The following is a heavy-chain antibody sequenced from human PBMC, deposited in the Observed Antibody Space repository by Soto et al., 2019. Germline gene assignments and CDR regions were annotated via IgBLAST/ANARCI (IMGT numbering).Heavy chain of an antibody. Sequence: QVQLVESGGGLVKPGGSLRLSCAASGFTFSDYYMSWIRQAPGKWLEWVSFIGSSGTTIYYADSVKGRFTISSDIAKNLLYLQMNSLRAEDTAVYYCARMGGYCTGGSCYQNWFDPWGQGTLVTVSS. J-gene: IGHJ5*02. CDR3: ARMGGYCTGGSCYQNWFDP. CDR2: IGSSGTTI. V-gene: IGHV3-11*01. CDR1: GFTFSDYY. D-gene: IGHD2-15*01.